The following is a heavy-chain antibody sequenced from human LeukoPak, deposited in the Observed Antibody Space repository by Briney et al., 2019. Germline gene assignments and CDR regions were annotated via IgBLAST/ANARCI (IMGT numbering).Heavy chain of an antibody. V-gene: IGHV3-53*01. J-gene: IGHJ4*02. CDR1: GFTISSNY. Sequence: GGSLRLSCAASGFTISSNYMSWVRQAPGKGLEWVSVIYSGGSTYYADSVKGRFTISRDNSKNTLYLQMNSLRAEDTAVYYCARVWWELYFDYWGQGTLVTVSS. D-gene: IGHD1-26*01. CDR3: ARVWWELYFDY. CDR2: IYSGGST.